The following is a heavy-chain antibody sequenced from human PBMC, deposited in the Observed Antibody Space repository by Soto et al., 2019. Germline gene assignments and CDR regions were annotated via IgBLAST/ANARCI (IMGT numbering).Heavy chain of an antibody. J-gene: IGHJ6*02. D-gene: IGHD3-3*01. CDR1: GFTFSSYW. Sequence: EVQLVESGGGLVQPGGSLRLSYAASGFTFSSYWMSWVRQAPGKGLEWVANIKQDGSEKYYVDSVKGRFTISRDNAKNSLYLQMNSLRAEDTAVYYCARDYDFWSGYYLENYYYYGMDVWGQGTTVTVSS. CDR2: IKQDGSEK. CDR3: ARDYDFWSGYYLENYYYYGMDV. V-gene: IGHV3-7*03.